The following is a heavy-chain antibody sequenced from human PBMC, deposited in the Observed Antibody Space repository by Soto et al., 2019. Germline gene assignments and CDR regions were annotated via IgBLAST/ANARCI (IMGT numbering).Heavy chain of an antibody. V-gene: IGHV3-64*01. Sequence: GGSLRLSCAASGFTFSNYGMHWVRQAPGKGLEYVSAISSNGGSTYYANSVKVRFSISRDNSKNTLYLQMGSLRADGTAVYYCASRRNPYGAYDYWGQGTLVTVSS. CDR3: ASRRNPYGAYDY. D-gene: IGHD4-17*01. J-gene: IGHJ4*02. CDR2: ISSNGGST. CDR1: GFTFSNYG.